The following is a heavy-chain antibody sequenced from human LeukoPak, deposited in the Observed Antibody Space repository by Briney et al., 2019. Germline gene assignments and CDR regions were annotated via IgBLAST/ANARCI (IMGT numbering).Heavy chain of an antibody. CDR3: AGTSSGWYGGAFDI. V-gene: IGHV4-59*01. CDR1: GGSISSYY. J-gene: IGHJ3*02. Sequence: PSETLSLTCTVSGGSISSYYWSWIRQPSGKGLEWIGYIYYSGSTNYNPSLKSRVTISVDTSKNQFSLKLSSVTAADTAVYYCAGTSSGWYGGAFDIWGQGTMVTVSS. D-gene: IGHD6-19*01. CDR2: IYYSGST.